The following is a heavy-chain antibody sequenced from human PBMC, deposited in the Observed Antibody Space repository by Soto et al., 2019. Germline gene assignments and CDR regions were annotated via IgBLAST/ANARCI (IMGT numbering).Heavy chain of an antibody. J-gene: IGHJ6*03. CDR1: GFTFSSYG. CDR3: AKDPAVTTDYYYHYYMDV. Sequence: GGSLRLSCAASGFTFSSYGMHWVRQAPGKGLEWVAVISYDGSNKYYADSVKGRFTISRDNSKNTLYLQMNSLRAEDTAVYYCAKDPAVTTDYYYHYYMDVWGKGTTVTVSS. D-gene: IGHD4-17*01. V-gene: IGHV3-30*18. CDR2: ISYDGSNK.